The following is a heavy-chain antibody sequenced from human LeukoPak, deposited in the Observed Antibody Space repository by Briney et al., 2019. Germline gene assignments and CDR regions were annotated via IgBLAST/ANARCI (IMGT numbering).Heavy chain of an antibody. CDR2: ISYDGSNK. J-gene: IGHJ4*02. D-gene: IGHD3-3*01. CDR3: AKDEGFWSGIEWY. Sequence: GGSLRLSCAASGFTFSSYGMHWVRQAPGKGLEWVAVISYDGSNKYYADSVKGRFTISRDNSKNTLYLQMNSLRAEDTAVYYCAKDEGFWSGIEWYWGQGTLVTVSS. V-gene: IGHV3-30*18. CDR1: GFTFSSYG.